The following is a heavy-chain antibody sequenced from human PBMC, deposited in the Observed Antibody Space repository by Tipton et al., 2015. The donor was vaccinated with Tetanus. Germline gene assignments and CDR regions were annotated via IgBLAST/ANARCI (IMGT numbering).Heavy chain of an antibody. D-gene: IGHD2-8*01. Sequence: MQLVQSGAEVKKPGESLKISCKGSGYSFNNYWIGWVRQMPGKGLEWMGMIHPGDSDTRYSPSFQGQVTISVDKSINTAYLQWSSLKASDTSMFYCARAHCTDGVCNFDFWGQGALVTVAS. CDR1: GYSFNNYW. CDR2: IHPGDSDT. CDR3: ARAHCTDGVCNFDF. V-gene: IGHV5-51*01. J-gene: IGHJ4*02.